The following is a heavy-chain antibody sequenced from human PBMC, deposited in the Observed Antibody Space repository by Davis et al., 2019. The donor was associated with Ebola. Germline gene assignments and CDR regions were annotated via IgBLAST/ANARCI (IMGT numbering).Heavy chain of an antibody. CDR3: AREGPAAPFWFDP. V-gene: IGHV3-21*01. CDR2: ISSSSSYI. CDR1: GFTFSSYS. J-gene: IGHJ5*02. Sequence: GESLKISCAASGFTFSSYSMNWVRQAPGKGLEWVSSISSSSSYIYYADSVKGRFTISRDNAKNSLYLQMNSLRDEDTAVYYCAREGPAAPFWFDPWGQGTLVTVSS. D-gene: IGHD2-2*01.